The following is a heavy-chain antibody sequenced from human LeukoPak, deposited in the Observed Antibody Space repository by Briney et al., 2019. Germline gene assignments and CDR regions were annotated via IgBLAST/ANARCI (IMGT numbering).Heavy chain of an antibody. CDR3: ARDTYEYSSSWGHAFDI. CDR2: IYPGDSDT. CDR1: GYSFASYW. Sequence: GESLKISCEGSGYSFASYWIGWVRQMPGKGLEWMGIIYPGDSDTRYSPSFQGQVTISADKSIATAYLQWSSLKASDTAMYYCARDTYEYSSSWGHAFDIWGQGTMVTVSS. J-gene: IGHJ3*02. V-gene: IGHV5-51*01. D-gene: IGHD6-13*01.